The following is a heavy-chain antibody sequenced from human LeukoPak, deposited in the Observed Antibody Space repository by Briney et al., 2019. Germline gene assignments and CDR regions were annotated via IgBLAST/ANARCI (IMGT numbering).Heavy chain of an antibody. D-gene: IGHD2-15*01. CDR2: IYTRGST. CDR1: GGSINNYY. Sequence: PSETLSLTCTVSGGSINNYYWSWIRQPAGKGLEWIGRIYTRGSTNYNPSLKSRVTMSVDTSKNQFSLKLSSVTAADTAVYYCARGRYCSADICSGGDAFDIWGQGQWSSSLQ. V-gene: IGHV4-4*07. CDR3: ARGRYCSADICSGGDAFDI. J-gene: IGHJ3*02.